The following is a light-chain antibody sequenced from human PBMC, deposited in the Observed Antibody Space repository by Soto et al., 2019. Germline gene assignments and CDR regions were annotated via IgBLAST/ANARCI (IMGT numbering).Light chain of an antibody. J-gene: IGLJ1*01. V-gene: IGLV2-14*03. Sequence: QSALTQPASVSGSPGQSITISCTGTSSDVGGYNYVSWYQQHPGKGPKLMIYEVSNRPSGVSNRFSGSKSGNTATLTISGLQPEEQPDPSRSSYTSTTTRVFGTGTKVTV. CDR2: EVS. CDR3: SSYTSTTTRV. CDR1: SSDVGGYNY.